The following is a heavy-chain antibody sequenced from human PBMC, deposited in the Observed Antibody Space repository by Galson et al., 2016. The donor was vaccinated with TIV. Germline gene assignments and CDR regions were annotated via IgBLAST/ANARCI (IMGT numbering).Heavy chain of an antibody. CDR1: GITVSSNY. Sequence: SLRLSCAASGITVSSNYMSWVRQAPGKGLEWVSIINSGGSTHYADPVKGRFTISRDNFKNTLYLQMNSLRPEDTAVYYCARDRRHCGNECYLYYYYGMDVWGQGTTVTVSS. V-gene: IGHV3-66*02. CDR3: ARDRRHCGNECYLYYYYGMDV. D-gene: IGHD2-21*01. J-gene: IGHJ6*02. CDR2: INSGGST.